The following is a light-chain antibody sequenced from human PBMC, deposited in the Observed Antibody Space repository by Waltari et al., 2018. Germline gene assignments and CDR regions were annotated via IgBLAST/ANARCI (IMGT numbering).Light chain of an antibody. CDR3: QTRGHGTWV. V-gene: IGLV4-69*01. CDR1: SGHSSNV. Sequence: HLVLPQSPSVSAPLVASFKLTCTLRSGHSSNVITWLHLQPEQGHRYMMKVNSDGSHSKGDEIPDRFSGSSSGAERYLSIASVQPEDEADYYCQTRGHGTWVFGGGTKLTVL. CDR2: VNSDGSH. J-gene: IGLJ3*02.